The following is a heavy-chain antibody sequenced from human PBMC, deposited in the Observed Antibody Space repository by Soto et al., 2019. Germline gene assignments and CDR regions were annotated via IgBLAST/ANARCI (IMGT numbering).Heavy chain of an antibody. D-gene: IGHD3-16*02. J-gene: IGHJ5*01. CDR1: GYSFTSYW. V-gene: IGHV5-51*01. CDR3: ARGASILIPFRGVIVNASPLAWLYS. Sequence: GESLKISCKGSGYSFTSYWIGWVRQMPGKGLEWMGIIYPGDSDTRYSPSFQGQVTISADKSISTAYLQWSSLKASDTAMYYYARGASILIPFRGVIVNASPLAWLYSCGQRTLVTVSS. CDR2: IYPGDSDT.